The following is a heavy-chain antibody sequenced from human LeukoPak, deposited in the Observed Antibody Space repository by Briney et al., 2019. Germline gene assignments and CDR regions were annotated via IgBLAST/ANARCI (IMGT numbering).Heavy chain of an antibody. D-gene: IGHD1-26*01. CDR1: GFPFSSYS. J-gene: IGHJ4*02. Sequence: PGGSLRLSCAASGFPFSSYSMNWVRQAPGKGLEWLTYISSGTTSTIFYADSVKGRFTISRDNAKNSVSLQMNSLRDEDTAVHYCTRGREGFDYWGQGTLVTVSS. CDR2: ISSGTTSTI. V-gene: IGHV3-48*02. CDR3: TRGREGFDY.